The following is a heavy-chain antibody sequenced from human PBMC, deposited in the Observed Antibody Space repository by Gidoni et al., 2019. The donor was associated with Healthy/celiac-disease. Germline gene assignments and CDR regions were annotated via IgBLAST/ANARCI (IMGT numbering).Heavy chain of an antibody. D-gene: IGHD6-19*01. CDR3: TTGGDSSGWYFDY. CDR2: IKSKTDGGTT. V-gene: IGHV3-15*01. CDR1: GFTFSNAW. Sequence: EVQLVESGGGLVKPGGSLRLSCAASGFTFSNAWMSWVRQAPGKGLEWVGRIKSKTDGGTTDYAAPVKGRFTSSRDDSKNTLYLQMNSLKTEDTAVYYCTTGGDSSGWYFDYWGQGTLVTVSS. J-gene: IGHJ4*02.